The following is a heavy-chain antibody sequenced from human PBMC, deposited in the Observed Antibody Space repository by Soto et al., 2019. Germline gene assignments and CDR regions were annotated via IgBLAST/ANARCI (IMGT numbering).Heavy chain of an antibody. J-gene: IGHJ5*02. V-gene: IGHV4-39*01. CDR2: IYYSGST. CDR1: GGSISSSSYY. D-gene: IGHD6-13*01. CDR3: ARHQSHSSSYVDP. Sequence: SETLSLTCTVSGGSISSSSYYWGWIRQPPGKGQEWNGSIYYSGSTYYNPSLKSRVTISVDTSKNQFSLKPSSVTAADTAVYYCARHQSHSSSYVDPWGQGTLVTVSS.